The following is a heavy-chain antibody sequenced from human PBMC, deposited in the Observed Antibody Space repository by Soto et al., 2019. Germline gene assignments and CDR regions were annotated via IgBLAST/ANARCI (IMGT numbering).Heavy chain of an antibody. V-gene: IGHV4-59*01. CDR1: GGSISSYY. Sequence: SETLSLTCTVSGGSISSYYWSWIRQPPGKGLEWIGYIYYSGSTNYNPSLKSRVTISVDTSKNQFSLKLSSVTAADTAVYYCARDRDKRLDYWGQGTLVTVSS. CDR2: IYYSGST. J-gene: IGHJ4*02. CDR3: ARDRDKRLDY. D-gene: IGHD2-15*01.